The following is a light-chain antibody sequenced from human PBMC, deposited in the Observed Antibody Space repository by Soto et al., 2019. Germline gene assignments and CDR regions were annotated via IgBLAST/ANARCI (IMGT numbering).Light chain of an antibody. CDR2: GVS. CDR3: QQSYNTPRT. Sequence: DIQMTQSPSSLSASVGDRVTITCRASQSISNYLNWYQQKPGIAPKLLIYGVSSLQSGVPSRVSGSGYGTDFTLTISSLQPEDFATYYCQQSYNTPRTFGGGTKVEIK. V-gene: IGKV1-39*01. J-gene: IGKJ4*01. CDR1: QSISNY.